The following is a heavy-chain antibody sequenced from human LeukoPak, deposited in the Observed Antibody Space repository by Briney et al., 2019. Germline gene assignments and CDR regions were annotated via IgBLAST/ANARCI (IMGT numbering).Heavy chain of an antibody. Sequence: ASVTVSCKASGYTFTGYYMHWVRQAPGQGLEWMGWINPNSGGTNYAQKFQGRVTMTRDTSTTTAYMELRSLRSDDTAVYYCARDGHRMYYYDTSAYRFDYWGQGTLVTVSS. CDR1: GYTFTGYY. CDR2: INPNSGGT. V-gene: IGHV1-2*02. CDR3: ARDGHRMYYYDTSAYRFDY. J-gene: IGHJ4*02. D-gene: IGHD3-22*01.